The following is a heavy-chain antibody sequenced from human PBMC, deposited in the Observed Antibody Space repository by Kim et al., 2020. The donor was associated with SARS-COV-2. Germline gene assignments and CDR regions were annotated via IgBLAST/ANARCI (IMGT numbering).Heavy chain of an antibody. J-gene: IGHJ6*02. CDR1: GYTFSGSA. V-gene: IGHV1-3*01. CDR3: VRGLYGMDI. Sequence: ASVKVSCKASGYTFSGSAILWVRQAPGQRLEWMGWINSGNGNTKYSQKFQGRVTITRDTSASTAYMELSSLSSEDTAVYYCVRGLYGMDIWGQGTTVTVSS. CDR2: INSGNGNT.